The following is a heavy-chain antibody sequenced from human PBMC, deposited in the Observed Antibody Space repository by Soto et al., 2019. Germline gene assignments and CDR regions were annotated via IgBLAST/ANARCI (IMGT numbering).Heavy chain of an antibody. CDR2: IYYSGST. V-gene: IGHV4-59*08. D-gene: IGHD3-10*01. J-gene: IGHJ6*03. CDR3: ARLDDYGSGSYYYYYYMDV. Sequence: PSETLSLTCTVSGGSISSYYWSWIRQPPGRGLEWIGYIYYSGSTNYNPSLKSRVTISVDTSKNQFSLKLSSVTAADTAVYYCARLDDYGSGSYYYYYYMDVWGKGTTVTVSS. CDR1: GGSISSYY.